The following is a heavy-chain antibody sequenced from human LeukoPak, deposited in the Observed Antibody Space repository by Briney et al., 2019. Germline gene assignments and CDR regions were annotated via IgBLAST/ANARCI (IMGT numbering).Heavy chain of an antibody. CDR1: GFTFSSHP. D-gene: IGHD5-18*01. CDR3: ARGYSHGSATFDN. J-gene: IGHJ4*02. Sequence: GGSLRLSCAASGFTFSSHPIHWVRQAPGMGLEGVTLIAHDGSKEYSAGSVRGRFTISRDNSRNTLYLQMNSLRGADTAVYYCARGYSHGSATFDNWGQGILVVVSS. V-gene: IGHV3-30*04. CDR2: IAHDGSKE.